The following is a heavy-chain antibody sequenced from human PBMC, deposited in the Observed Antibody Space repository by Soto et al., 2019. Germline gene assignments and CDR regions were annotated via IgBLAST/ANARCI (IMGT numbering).Heavy chain of an antibody. CDR1: GGSISSYC. Sequence: SETLSLTCTVSGGSISSYCWSWIRKPQGKGLEWIGYIYYSGSTNYNPSLKSRVTISVDTSKNQFSLKLNSVTAADTAVFYCAKHTGPYNWNAVLWGQGTLVTVSS. D-gene: IGHD1-20*01. J-gene: IGHJ4*02. CDR2: IYYSGST. CDR3: AKHTGPYNWNAVL. V-gene: IGHV4-59*08.